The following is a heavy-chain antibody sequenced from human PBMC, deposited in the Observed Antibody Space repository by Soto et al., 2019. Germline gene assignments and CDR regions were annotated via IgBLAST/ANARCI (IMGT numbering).Heavy chain of an antibody. CDR1: GFTFSSYS. CDR3: ARGGLIVATIYAFDI. D-gene: IGHD5-12*01. J-gene: IGHJ3*02. Sequence: PXXSLRLSFAASGFTFSSYSMHWVLRAPGKGLEWVSSISSSSSYIYYADSVKGRFTISRDNAKNSLYLQMNSLRAEDTAVYYCARGGLIVATIYAFDIWGQGTMVTVSS. CDR2: ISSSSSYI. V-gene: IGHV3-21*01.